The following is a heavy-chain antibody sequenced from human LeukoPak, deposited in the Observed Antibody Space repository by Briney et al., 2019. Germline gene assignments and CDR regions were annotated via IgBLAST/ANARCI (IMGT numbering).Heavy chain of an antibody. J-gene: IGHJ5*02. D-gene: IGHD2-2*03. CDR3: ARSGYCSSTSCYNWFDP. Sequence: SETLSLTCAVYGGSFSGCYWSWIRQPPGKGLEWIGEINHSGSTNYNPSLKSRVTISVDTSKNQFSLKLSSVTAADTAVYYCARSGYCSSTSCYNWFDPWGQGTLVTVSS. CDR2: INHSGST. CDR1: GGSFSGCY. V-gene: IGHV4-34*01.